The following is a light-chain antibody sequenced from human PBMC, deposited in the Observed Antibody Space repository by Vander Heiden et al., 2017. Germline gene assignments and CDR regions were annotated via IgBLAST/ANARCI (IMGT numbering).Light chain of an antibody. Sequence: DIQMTQSPSSLSASLGDRVTITCRSSQSISNYLNWYQQKPEKAPNLLIYAASTLQSGVPSRFSGSGSGTDFTLTISSLQPEDFATYYCQQSDSSPRTFGQGTKVEIK. CDR2: AAS. CDR1: QSISNY. V-gene: IGKV1-39*01. CDR3: QQSDSSPRT. J-gene: IGKJ1*01.